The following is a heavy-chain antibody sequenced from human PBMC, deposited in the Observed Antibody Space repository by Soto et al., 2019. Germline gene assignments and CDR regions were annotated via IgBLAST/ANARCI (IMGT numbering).Heavy chain of an antibody. CDR1: GGSISSYY. CDR2: IYYSGST. CDR3: ARVCSSTSCYRDDAFDI. J-gene: IGHJ3*02. V-gene: IGHV4-59*01. D-gene: IGHD2-2*02. Sequence: SETLSLTCTLSGGSISSYYWSWIRQPPGKGLEWIGYIYYSGSTNYNPSLKSRVTISVDTSKNQFSLKLSSVTAADTAVYYCARVCSSTSCYRDDAFDIWGQGTMVTVS.